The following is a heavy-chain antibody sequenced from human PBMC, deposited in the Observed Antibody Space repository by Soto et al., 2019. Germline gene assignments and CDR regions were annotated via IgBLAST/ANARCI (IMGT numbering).Heavy chain of an antibody. CDR1: GFTFSSYW. CDR2: IKQDGSEK. CDR3: ARGYCSSTSCYKRYMDV. V-gene: IGHV3-7*01. D-gene: IGHD2-2*02. J-gene: IGHJ6*03. Sequence: GESLKISCAASGFTFSSYWMSWVRQAPGKGLEWVANIKQDGSEKYYVDSVKGRFTISRDNAKNSLYLQMNSLRAEDTAVYYCARGYCSSTSCYKRYMDVWGKGTTVTVSS.